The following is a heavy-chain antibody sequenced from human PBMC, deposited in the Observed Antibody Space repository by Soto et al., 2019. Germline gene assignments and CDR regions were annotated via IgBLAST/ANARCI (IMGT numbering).Heavy chain of an antibody. V-gene: IGHV1-2*04. Sequence: ASVKVSCKASGYTFTGYYMHWVRQAPGQGLEWMGWINPNSGGTNYAQKFQGWVTMTRDTSISTAYMELSRLRSDDTAVYYCARVPGLLQYGMDVWGQGTTVTVSS. CDR2: INPNSGGT. CDR3: ARVPGLLQYGMDV. D-gene: IGHD5-18*01. CDR1: GYTFTGYY. J-gene: IGHJ6*02.